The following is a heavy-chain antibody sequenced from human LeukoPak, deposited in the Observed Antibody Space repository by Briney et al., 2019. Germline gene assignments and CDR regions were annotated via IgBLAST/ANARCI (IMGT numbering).Heavy chain of an antibody. Sequence: ASVKISFKASGYTFTGYGISWVRQAPGQGLEWMGWINPNSGGTNYAQKFQGRVTMTRDTSISTAYMELSRLRSDDTAVYYCASTYYYDSSGYYDNWFDPWGQGTLVTVSS. CDR1: GYTFTGYG. V-gene: IGHV1-2*02. J-gene: IGHJ5*02. CDR3: ASTYYYDSSGYYDNWFDP. D-gene: IGHD3-22*01. CDR2: INPNSGGT.